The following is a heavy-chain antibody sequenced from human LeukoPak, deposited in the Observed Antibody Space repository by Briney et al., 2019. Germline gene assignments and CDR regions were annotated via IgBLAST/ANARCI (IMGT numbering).Heavy chain of an antibody. Sequence: PGGSLRLSCAASGFTSSSYAMSWVRQAPGKGLEWVSAISGSGGSSYYADSVKGRFTISRDNSKNTLYLQMNSLRAEDTAVYYCAKDPPQPRSSWFDYWGQGTLVTVSS. CDR3: AKDPPQPRSSWFDY. V-gene: IGHV3-23*01. CDR1: GFTSSSYA. D-gene: IGHD6-13*01. CDR2: ISGSGGSS. J-gene: IGHJ4*02.